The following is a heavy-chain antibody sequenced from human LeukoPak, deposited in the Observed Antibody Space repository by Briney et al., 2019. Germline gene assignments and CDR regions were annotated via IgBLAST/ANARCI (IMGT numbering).Heavy chain of an antibody. CDR1: GGSISSGDYY. Sequence: SQTLSLTCTVSGGSISSGDYYWSWIRQPPGKGLEWIGYTYYSGSTNYNPSLKSRVTISVDTSKNQFSLKLSSVTAADTAVYYCARGGDSSGYYYPNFDYWGQGTLVTVSS. J-gene: IGHJ4*02. CDR2: TYYSGST. CDR3: ARGGDSSGYYYPNFDY. D-gene: IGHD3-22*01. V-gene: IGHV4-61*08.